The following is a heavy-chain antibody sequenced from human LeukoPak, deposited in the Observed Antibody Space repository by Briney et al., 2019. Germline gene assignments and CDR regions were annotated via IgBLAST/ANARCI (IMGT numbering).Heavy chain of an antibody. V-gene: IGHV4-39*07. CDR3: SRIFDS. Sequence: PSETLSLTCTVSGGSVDTSDYYWGWVRQPPGKGPEWIGDIFYTGKTNYNSSLRGRVTISIDTSKNLFSLRLTSVTAADTAVYYCSRIFDSWGQGTLVSVSS. CDR2: IFYTGKT. J-gene: IGHJ4*02. CDR1: GGSVDTSDYY.